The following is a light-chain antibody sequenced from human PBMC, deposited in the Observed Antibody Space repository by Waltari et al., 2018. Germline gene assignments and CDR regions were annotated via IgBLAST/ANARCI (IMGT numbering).Light chain of an antibody. CDR2: KAS. CDR1: ESVKNN. Sequence: DVQLIHSPSTLSASVGDRVTITCRASESVKNNLAWYQHQPGKAPKVLVHKASRLESGVASRFSGSGYGTEFTLTISSLEPDDVATYYCHQYNTVPLTFGGGTKVEIK. V-gene: IGKV1-5*03. J-gene: IGKJ4*01. CDR3: HQYNTVPLT.